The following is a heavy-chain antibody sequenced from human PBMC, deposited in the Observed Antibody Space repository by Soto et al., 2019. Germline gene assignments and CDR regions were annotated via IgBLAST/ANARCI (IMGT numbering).Heavy chain of an antibody. CDR1: GYSFTSYW. CDR2: IYPGDSDT. Sequence: GESLKISCKGSGYSFTSYWIGWVRQMPGKGLEWMGIIYPGDSDTRYSPSFQGQVTISADKSISTAYLQWSSLKASDTAMYYRARLRHGSHSSGWYYFDYWGQGTLVTVSS. V-gene: IGHV5-51*01. J-gene: IGHJ4*02. CDR3: ARLRHGSHSSGWYYFDY. D-gene: IGHD6-19*01.